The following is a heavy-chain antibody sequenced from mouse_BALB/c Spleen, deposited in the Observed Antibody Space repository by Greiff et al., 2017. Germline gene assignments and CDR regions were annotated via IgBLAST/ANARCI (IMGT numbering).Heavy chain of an antibody. V-gene: IGHV2-2*02. CDR2: IWSGGST. CDR3: ARNKAGYDKGSYYAMDY. CDR1: GFSLTSYG. Sequence: QVHVKQSGPGLVQPSQSLSITCTVSGFSLTSYGVHWVRQSPGKGLEWLGVIWSGGSTDYNAAFISRLSISKDNSKSQVFFKMNSLQANDTAIYYCARNKAGYDKGSYYAMDYWGQGTSVTVSS. D-gene: IGHD2-14*01. J-gene: IGHJ4*01.